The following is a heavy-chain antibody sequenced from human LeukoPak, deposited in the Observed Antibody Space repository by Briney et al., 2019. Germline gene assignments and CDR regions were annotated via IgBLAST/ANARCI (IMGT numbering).Heavy chain of an antibody. CDR1: AFSLNAYN. CDR2: IKSKTDGGTT. V-gene: IGHV3-15*01. CDR3: TTVSSSSWFFDDY. D-gene: IGHD6-13*01. J-gene: IGHJ4*02. Sequence: PGGSLRLSCAASAFSLNAYNMNWVRQAPGKGLEWVGRIKSKTDGGTTDYAAPVKGRFTISRDDSKNTLYLRMNSLKTEDTAVYYCTTVSSSSWFFDDYWGQGTLVTVSS.